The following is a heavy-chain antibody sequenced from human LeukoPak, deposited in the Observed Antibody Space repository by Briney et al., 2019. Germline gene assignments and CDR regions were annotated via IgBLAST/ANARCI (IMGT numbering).Heavy chain of an antibody. V-gene: IGHV3-7*04. D-gene: IGHD6-19*01. CDR1: GFTFSDYW. CDR3: VRGKQWLAY. Sequence: PGGSLRLSCAASGFTFSDYWMSWVRQAPGKGLEWVANISQDGSEKNYVDSVRGRFTISRDNAKNSLYLQMNSLRGDDTAMFYCVRGKQWLAYWGQGTLVTVSS. J-gene: IGHJ4*02. CDR2: ISQDGSEK.